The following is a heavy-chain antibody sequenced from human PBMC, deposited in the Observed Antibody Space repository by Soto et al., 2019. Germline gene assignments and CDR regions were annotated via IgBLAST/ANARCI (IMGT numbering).Heavy chain of an antibody. D-gene: IGHD3-10*01. Sequence: GASVKVTCKASGGTFSSCAISWVRQAPGKGLEWMGGIIPIFGTANYAQKFQGRVTITADESTSTAYMELSSLRSEDTAVYYCARASVSRVIITHYYFDYWGQGTLVTVSS. CDR1: GGTFSSCA. J-gene: IGHJ4*02. V-gene: IGHV1-69*13. CDR2: IIPIFGTA. CDR3: ARASVSRVIITHYYFDY.